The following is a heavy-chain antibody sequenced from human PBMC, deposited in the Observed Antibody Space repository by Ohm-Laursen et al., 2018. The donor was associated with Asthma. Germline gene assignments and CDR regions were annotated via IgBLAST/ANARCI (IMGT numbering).Heavy chain of an antibody. D-gene: IGHD2-2*01. J-gene: IGHJ5*02. CDR2: IYHSGST. CDR1: GGSISSSNW. V-gene: IGHV4-4*02. Sequence: SETLSLTCSVSGGSISSSNWWSWVRQPPGKGLEWIGEIYHSGSTNYNPSLKSRVTISVDKSKNQFSLKLSSVTAADTAVYYCARYCSSTSCYGWNWFDPWGQGTLVAVSS. CDR3: ARYCSSTSCYGWNWFDP.